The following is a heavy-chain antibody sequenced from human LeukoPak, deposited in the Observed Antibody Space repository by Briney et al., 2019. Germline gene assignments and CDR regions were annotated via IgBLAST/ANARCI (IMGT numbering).Heavy chain of an antibody. V-gene: IGHV3-48*03. CDR3: ARDIYLFDI. CDR1: GFTFRSYE. D-gene: IGHD3-9*01. CDR2: ISSSGSTI. J-gene: IGHJ3*02. Sequence: GGSLRLSCAASGFTFRSYEMNWVRQAPGQGLEWVSYISSSGSTIYYADSVKGRFTISRDNAKNSLYLQMNSLRAEDTAVYYCARDIYLFDIWGQGTMVTVSS.